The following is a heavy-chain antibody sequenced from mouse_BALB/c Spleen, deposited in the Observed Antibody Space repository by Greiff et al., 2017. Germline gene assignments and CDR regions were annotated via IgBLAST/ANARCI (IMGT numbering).Heavy chain of an antibody. CDR1: GFTFSSYA. CDR3: ARGKVGPYAMDY. J-gene: IGHJ4*01. D-gene: IGHD4-1*01. V-gene: IGHV5-6-5*01. CDR2: ISSGGST. Sequence: EVKLMESGGGLVKPGGSLKLSCAASGFTFSSYAMSWVRQTPEKRLEWVASISSGGSTYYPDSVKGRFTISRDNARNILYLQMSSLRSEDTAMYYCARGKVGPYAMDYWGQGTSVTVSS.